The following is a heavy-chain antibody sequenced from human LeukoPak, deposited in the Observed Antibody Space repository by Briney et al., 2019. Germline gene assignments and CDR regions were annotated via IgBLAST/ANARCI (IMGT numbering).Heavy chain of an antibody. Sequence: ASVKVSCKASGYTFTGYYMHWVRQAPGQGLEWMGWINPNSGGTNYAQKFQGRVTMTRDTSISTAYMELSRLRSDDTAVYYCARQLRASRRGVEVIDYWGQGTLVTVSS. CDR2: INPNSGGT. CDR3: ARQLRASRRGVEVIDY. J-gene: IGHJ4*02. V-gene: IGHV1-2*02. CDR1: GYTFTGYY. D-gene: IGHD1-26*01.